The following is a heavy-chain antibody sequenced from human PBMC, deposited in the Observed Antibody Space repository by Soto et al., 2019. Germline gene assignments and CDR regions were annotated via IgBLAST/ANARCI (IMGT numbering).Heavy chain of an antibody. D-gene: IGHD1-26*01. Sequence: ASVKVSCKVSGYTLTELSMHWVRQAPGKGLEWMGGFDPEDGETIYAQKFQGRVTMTEDTSTDTAYMELSSLRSEDTAVYYCATGILNSGSHRFDYWGQGTLVTSPQ. J-gene: IGHJ4*02. CDR3: ATGILNSGSHRFDY. CDR2: FDPEDGET. V-gene: IGHV1-24*01. CDR1: GYTLTELS.